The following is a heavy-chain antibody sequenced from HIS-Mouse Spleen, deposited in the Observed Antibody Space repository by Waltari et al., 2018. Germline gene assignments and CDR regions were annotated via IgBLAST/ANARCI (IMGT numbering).Heavy chain of an antibody. J-gene: IGHJ6*02. D-gene: IGHD1-26*01. V-gene: IGHV1-2*02. CDR3: ARVRSGSYPTLGYYYGMDV. CDR1: GYPFSGYY. Sequence: QVQLVQSGAEVKKPGASVKVACKPSGYPFSGYYMHRHRQAPGQGSGEWMGWINPNSGGTNYAQKFQGKVTMTRDTSISPANMELSRLRSDDTAVYYCARVRSGSYPTLGYYYGMDVWGQGTTVTVSS. CDR2: INPNSGGT.